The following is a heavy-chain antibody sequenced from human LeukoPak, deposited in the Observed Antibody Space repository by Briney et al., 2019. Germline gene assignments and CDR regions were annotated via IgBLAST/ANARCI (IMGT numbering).Heavy chain of an antibody. V-gene: IGHV3-74*01. D-gene: IGHD6-19*01. CDR1: GFTFSGFR. J-gene: IGHJ4*02. CDR3: ARWNGSGPFDY. Sequence: PGGSLRLSCAASGFTFSGFRMHWVRQAPGKGLVWVSRINSDGSSTTYADSVKGRFTNSRDNANNTLYLQMNSLRAEDTAVYYCARWNGSGPFDYWGQGTLVTVSS. CDR2: INSDGSST.